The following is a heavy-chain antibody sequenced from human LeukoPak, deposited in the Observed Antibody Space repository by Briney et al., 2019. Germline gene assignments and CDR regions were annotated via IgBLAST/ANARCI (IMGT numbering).Heavy chain of an antibody. J-gene: IGHJ4*02. Sequence: PGGSLRLSCAASGFTFNIYWMHWGRQAPGKGLVWVSRINGDGSSTTYADSVKGRFTISRDNPKNTLYLQMNSLRAEDTAVYYCARDVRYSPDYWGQGTLVTVSS. CDR2: INGDGSST. V-gene: IGHV3-74*01. D-gene: IGHD3-16*02. CDR1: GFTFNIYW. CDR3: ARDVRYSPDY.